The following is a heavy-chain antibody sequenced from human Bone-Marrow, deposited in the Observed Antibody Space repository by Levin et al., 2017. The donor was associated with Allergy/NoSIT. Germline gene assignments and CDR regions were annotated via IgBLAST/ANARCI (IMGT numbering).Heavy chain of an antibody. CDR2: IKSKTEGGTT. J-gene: IGHJ4*02. D-gene: IGHD3-9*01. CDR3: TTGDYDMI. CDR1: GFTFSNAW. Sequence: GESLKISCAASGFTFSNAWMSWVRQTPGKGLEWLGRIKSKTEGGTTDYAAPVKGRFTILRDDSKTTLYLQMNSLKTEDTAVYYCTTGDYDMIWGQGTLVTVSS. V-gene: IGHV3-15*01.